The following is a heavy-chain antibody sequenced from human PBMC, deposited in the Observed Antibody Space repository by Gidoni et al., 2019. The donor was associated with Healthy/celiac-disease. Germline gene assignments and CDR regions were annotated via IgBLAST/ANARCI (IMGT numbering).Heavy chain of an antibody. Sequence: EVHLLESGGGCVQPGRSLRLSFAASGFTFDDYAMNWVRQAPGKGLEWVSGISWNSGSIGYADSVKGRFTIYRDNAKNALYLKMNSLRAEDTALYYCAKDMGDADAFDIWGQGTMVTVSS. V-gene: IGHV3-9*01. D-gene: IGHD2-21*02. J-gene: IGHJ3*02. CDR3: AKDMGDADAFDI. CDR2: ISWNSGSI. CDR1: GFTFDDYA.